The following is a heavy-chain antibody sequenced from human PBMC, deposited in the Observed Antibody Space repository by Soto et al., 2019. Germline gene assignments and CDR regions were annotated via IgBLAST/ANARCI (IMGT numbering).Heavy chain of an antibody. V-gene: IGHV1-46*03. CDR1: GYTFTEDY. J-gene: IGHJ5*02. CDR3: ARGGYCSSDSCYWDDKWFDP. D-gene: IGHD2-2*01. Sequence: ASVKVSCKASGYTFTEDYMDWVRQAHGQGLEWMGIINPSGDITTYAQKFQGRVTMTRDTSTSTVYMELSSLSSEDTAVYYCARGGYCSSDSCYWDDKWFDPWGQGTLVTVSS. CDR2: INPSGDIT.